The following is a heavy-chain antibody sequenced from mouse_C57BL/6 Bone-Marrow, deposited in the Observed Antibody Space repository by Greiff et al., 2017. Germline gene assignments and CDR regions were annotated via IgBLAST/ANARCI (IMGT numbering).Heavy chain of an antibody. Sequence: EVKLQESGPDLVKPGASVKISCKASGYSFTDYNMNWVKQSNGKSLEWIGVINPNYGTTSYNQKFKGKATLTVDQSSSTAYMQLNSLTSEDSAVYYCARGRYFYYYAMDYWGQGTSVTVSS. V-gene: IGHV1-39*01. J-gene: IGHJ4*01. CDR1: GYSFTDYN. CDR3: ARGRYFYYYAMDY. D-gene: IGHD2-14*01. CDR2: INPNYGTT.